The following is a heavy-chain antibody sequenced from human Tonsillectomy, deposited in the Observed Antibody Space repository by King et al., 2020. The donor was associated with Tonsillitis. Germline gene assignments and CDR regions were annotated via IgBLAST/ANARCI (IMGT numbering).Heavy chain of an antibody. Sequence: QLVQSGAEVKKPGASVKVSCKASGYTFTGYYMYWVRQAPGQGLEWMGWINPNSGATNSAQKVQGRVTMTGDTSISTAYMELRRLRVDDTAVYYCARVGHYYYYMDVWGEGTTVTVSS. CDR2: INPNSGAT. CDR1: GYTFTGYY. CDR3: ARVGHYYYYMDV. J-gene: IGHJ6*03. V-gene: IGHV1-2*02.